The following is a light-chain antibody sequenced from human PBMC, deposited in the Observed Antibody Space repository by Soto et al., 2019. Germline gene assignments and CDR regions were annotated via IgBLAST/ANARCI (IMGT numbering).Light chain of an antibody. Sequence: QSVLTQPASVSGSPGQSLTISCTGTSSDVGAYDYVSWYQQHPGKAPKLMIYEVSNRPSGVSHRFSGSKSGNTASLTISGLQAEDEADYYCSSYTSSSTRVFGGGTQLTVL. CDR2: EVS. CDR3: SSYTSSSTRV. V-gene: IGLV2-14*01. J-gene: IGLJ2*01. CDR1: SSDVGAYDY.